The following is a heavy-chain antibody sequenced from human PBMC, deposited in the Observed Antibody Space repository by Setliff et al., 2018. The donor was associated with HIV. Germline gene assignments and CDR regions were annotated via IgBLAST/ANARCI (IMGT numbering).Heavy chain of an antibody. Sequence: PSETLSLTCTVSGGPMNTGGYYWSWIRHHPGKGLEWVGYIFYSGSTYYNPSLRSRVTISVDTSRNQFSLRLSSVTAADTAFYYCARHSPASVPASSPDYWGQGTLVTVSS. CDR3: ARHSPASVPASSPDY. V-gene: IGHV4-39*01. D-gene: IGHD2-2*01. CDR1: GGPMNTGGYY. J-gene: IGHJ4*02. CDR2: IFYSGST.